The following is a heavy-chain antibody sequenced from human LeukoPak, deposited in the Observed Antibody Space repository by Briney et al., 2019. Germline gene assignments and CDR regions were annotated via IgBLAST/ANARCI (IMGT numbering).Heavy chain of an antibody. CDR3: AACSITMIEGYFDL. CDR2: IIPNLPTS. D-gene: IGHD3-22*01. J-gene: IGHJ2*01. Sequence: SVKVSCKTSGGTFISYAIHWVRQAPGQGLEWMGRIIPNLPTSNYAQRFRARVSFTADKATNTVYMELSSLRSGDTAVYYCAACSITMIEGYFDLWGRGTLVSVSS. V-gene: IGHV1-69*04. CDR1: GGTFISYA.